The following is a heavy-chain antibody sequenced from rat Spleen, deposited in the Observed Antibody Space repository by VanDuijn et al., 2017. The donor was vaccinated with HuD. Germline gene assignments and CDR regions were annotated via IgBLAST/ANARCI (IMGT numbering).Heavy chain of an antibody. CDR2: ISYDGSGT. Sequence: EVQLVESGGGLVQPGRSMKLSCAASGLSFSNYDMAWVRQAPTKGLEWVASISYDGSGTYYPDSVKGRFTISRDNAKSTLYLQMDSLISEDTASYYCARQSLGTSAEYWGQGVMVTVSS. CDR1: GLSFSNYD. CDR3: ARQSLGTSAEY. V-gene: IGHV5-22*01. D-gene: IGHD1-12*02. J-gene: IGHJ2*01.